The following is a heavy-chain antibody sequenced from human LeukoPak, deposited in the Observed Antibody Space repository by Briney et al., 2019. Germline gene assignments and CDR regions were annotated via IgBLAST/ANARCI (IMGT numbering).Heavy chain of an antibody. D-gene: IGHD6-13*01. V-gene: IGHV3-53*01. J-gene: IGHJ6*03. CDR2: IYSGGTT. Sequence: HPGGSLRLSCAASGFTVSSNYMNWVRQAPGKGLEWVSVIYSGGTTYYADSVKGRFTISRDNSKNTLYLQMNSLRAEDTAVYYCASAMTGTASSSWYLYYMDVWGKGTTVTVSS. CDR1: GFTVSSNY. CDR3: ASAMTGTASSSWYLYYMDV.